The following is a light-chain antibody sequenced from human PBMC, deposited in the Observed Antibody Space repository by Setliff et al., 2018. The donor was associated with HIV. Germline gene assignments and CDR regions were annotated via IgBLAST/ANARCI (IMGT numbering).Light chain of an antibody. CDR1: NNDVGGYND. CDR2: DIS. J-gene: IGLJ2*01. CDR3: SSYTSGNTLDVV. V-gene: IGLV2-14*03. Sequence: QSVLTQPASVSGSHGKSITIACNGTNNDVGGYNDVSWFQHHPGKAPKLMIYDISRRPSGVSGRFSGSKSGNTASLTISGLQAEDEADYYCSSYTSGNTLDVVFGGGTKVTV.